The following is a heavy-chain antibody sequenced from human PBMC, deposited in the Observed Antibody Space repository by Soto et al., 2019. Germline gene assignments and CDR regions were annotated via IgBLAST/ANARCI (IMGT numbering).Heavy chain of an antibody. D-gene: IGHD4-17*01. CDR3: AREYGDYGVIDY. V-gene: IGHV4-61*01. J-gene: IGHJ4*02. CDR1: GGSVSSGSYY. Sequence: SETLSLTCTVSGGSVSSGSYYWSWIRQPPGKGLEWIGYIYYSGSTNYNPSLKSRVTISVDTSKNQFSLKLSSVTAADTAVYYCAREYGDYGVIDYWGQGTLVTVSS. CDR2: IYYSGST.